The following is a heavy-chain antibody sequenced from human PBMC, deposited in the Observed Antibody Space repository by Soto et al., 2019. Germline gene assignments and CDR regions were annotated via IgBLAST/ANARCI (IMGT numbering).Heavy chain of an antibody. CDR2: INHSGNT. J-gene: IGHJ4*02. CDR1: GGSFSGYY. CDR3: ARGGQSYGPQFDY. Sequence: PSETLSLTCAVYGGSFSGYYWSWIRQPPGKGLEWIGEINHSGNTNYNPSLKSRVTISVDTSKNQFSLKLSSVTAADTAVYYCARGGQSYGPQFDYWGQGTLVTVSS. V-gene: IGHV4-34*01. D-gene: IGHD5-18*01.